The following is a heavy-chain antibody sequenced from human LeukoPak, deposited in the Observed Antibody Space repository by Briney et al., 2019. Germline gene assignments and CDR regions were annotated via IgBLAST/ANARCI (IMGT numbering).Heavy chain of an antibody. CDR2: IYYSGST. D-gene: IGHD3-22*01. V-gene: IGHV4-39*01. J-gene: IGHJ6*04. Sequence: KPSETLSLTCTVSGGSISSSSYYWGWIRQPPGKGLEWIGSIYYSGSTYYNPSLKSRVTISVDTSKNQFSLKLSSVTAADTAVYYCARLRITMIVVLMDVWGKGTTVTISS. CDR3: ARLRITMIVVLMDV. CDR1: GGSISSSSYY.